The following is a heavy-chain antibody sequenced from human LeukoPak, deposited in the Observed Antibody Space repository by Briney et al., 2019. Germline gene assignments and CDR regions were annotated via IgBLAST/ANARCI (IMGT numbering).Heavy chain of an antibody. J-gene: IGHJ4*02. V-gene: IGHV3-73*01. CDR2: IGVKANNYAT. D-gene: IGHD6-13*01. CDR1: GLTVSVSD. Sequence: GGSLRLSCAASGLTVSVSDIHWVRQASGKGLEWVGRIGVKANNYATAYGAALKGRFTISRDDSTNTAYLQMNSLRTEDTAVYYCAKRLDYSSSWFYFDYWGQGTLVTVSS. CDR3: AKRLDYSSSWFYFDY.